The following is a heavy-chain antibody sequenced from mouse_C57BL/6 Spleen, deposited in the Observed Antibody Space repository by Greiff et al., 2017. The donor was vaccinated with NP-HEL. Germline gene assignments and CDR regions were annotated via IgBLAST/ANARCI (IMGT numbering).Heavy chain of an antibody. CDR1: GFNIKDDY. V-gene: IGHV14-4*01. J-gene: IGHJ3*01. D-gene: IGHD2-1*01. Sequence: EVKLMESGAELVRPGASVKLSCTASGFNIKDDYMHWVKQRPEQGLEWIGWIDPENGDTEYASKFQGKATITADTSSNTAYLQLSSLTSEDTAVYYCTDGNLFAYWGQGTLVTVSA. CDR2: IDPENGDT. CDR3: TDGNLFAY.